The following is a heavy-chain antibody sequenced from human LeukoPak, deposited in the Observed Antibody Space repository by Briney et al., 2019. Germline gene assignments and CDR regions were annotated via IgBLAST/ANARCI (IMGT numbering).Heavy chain of an antibody. J-gene: IGHJ4*02. CDR3: AKDGRNYFQY. D-gene: IGHD1-1*01. V-gene: IGHV3-30*09. CDR1: RFSFNSYD. CDR2: ISYDGTNK. Sequence: GRSLRLSCAASRFSFNSYDMHWVRQTPGKGLEWVALISYDGTNKYYADSVKGRFAISRDNSKNTLYLQMNSLRPEDTSVYYCAKDGRNYFQYWGQGTLVTVSS.